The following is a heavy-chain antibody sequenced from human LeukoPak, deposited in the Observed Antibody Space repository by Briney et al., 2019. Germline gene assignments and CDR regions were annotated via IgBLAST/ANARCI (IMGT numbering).Heavy chain of an antibody. CDR1: GGSISSGSYY. D-gene: IGHD3-22*01. Sequence: PSQTLSLTRTVSGGSISSGSYYWSWIRQPAGKGLEWIGRIYTSGSTNYNPSLKSRVTISVDTSKNQFSLKLSSVTAADTAVYYCARASYYYDSSGHMWAYYMDVWGKGTTVTVSS. CDR2: IYTSGST. J-gene: IGHJ6*03. CDR3: ARASYYYDSSGHMWAYYMDV. V-gene: IGHV4-61*02.